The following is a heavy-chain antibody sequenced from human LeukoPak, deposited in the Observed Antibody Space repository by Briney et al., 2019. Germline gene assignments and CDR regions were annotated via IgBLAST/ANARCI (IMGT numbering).Heavy chain of an antibody. D-gene: IGHD3-9*01. CDR1: GFTFSSYS. Sequence: GGSLRLSCAASGFTFSSYSMNWVRQAPGKGLEWVSSITSSSTYIYYADSVKGRFTISRDNSKNTLYLQMNSLRAEDTAVYYCARDYDILTGYQANLDYWGQGTLVTVSS. CDR2: ITSSSTYI. J-gene: IGHJ4*02. CDR3: ARDYDILTGYQANLDY. V-gene: IGHV3-21*01.